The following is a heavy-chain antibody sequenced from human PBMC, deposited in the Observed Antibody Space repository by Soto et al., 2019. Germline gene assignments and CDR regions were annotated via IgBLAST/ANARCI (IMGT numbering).Heavy chain of an antibody. CDR1: GFTFSSYV. D-gene: IGHD5-12*01. CDR2: ISYDGGHK. V-gene: IGHV3-30*18. CDR3: AKERRDGDNYPYFYYGMDV. J-gene: IGHJ6*02. Sequence: ESGGGVVQPGRSLRLSCAASGFTFSSYVMHWVRQSPGKGLEWVALISYDGGHKYYADSVKGRFTISRDNSKNTLYLQMNSLRADDTAVYYCAKERRDGDNYPYFYYGMDVWGQGTTVTVSS.